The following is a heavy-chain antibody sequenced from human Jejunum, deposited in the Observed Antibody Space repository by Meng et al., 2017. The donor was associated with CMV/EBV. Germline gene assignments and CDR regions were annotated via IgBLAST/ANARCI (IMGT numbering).Heavy chain of an antibody. D-gene: IGHD3-10*01. V-gene: IGHV3-21*01. CDR3: ANQMPWNYYHGMDL. CDR1: GFTFSSYS. Sequence: GFTFSSYSMNWVRQAPGKGLEWVSSISSSSSYIYYADSVKGRFTVSRDNSKNSLYLQMNSLRAEDTAVYYCANQMPWNYYHGMDLWGQGTTVTVSS. J-gene: IGHJ6*02. CDR2: ISSSSSYI.